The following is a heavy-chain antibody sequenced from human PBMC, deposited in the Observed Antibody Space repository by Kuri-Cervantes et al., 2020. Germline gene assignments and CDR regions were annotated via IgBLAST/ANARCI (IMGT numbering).Heavy chain of an antibody. D-gene: IGHD6-13*01. Sequence: ASVKVSCKASGYTFTSYDINWVRQATGQGLEWMGWMNPNSSNTGYAQKFQGRVTMTRNTSISTAYMELSSLRSEDTAVYYCASPVAAPAYYGMDVWGQGTTVTVSS. CDR2: MNPNSSNT. CDR1: GYTFTSYD. J-gene: IGHJ6*02. CDR3: ASPVAAPAYYGMDV. V-gene: IGHV1-8*01.